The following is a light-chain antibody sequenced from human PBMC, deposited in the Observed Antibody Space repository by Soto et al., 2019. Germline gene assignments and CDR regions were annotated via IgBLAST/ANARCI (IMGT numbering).Light chain of an antibody. Sequence: QSVLTQPPSASGTPGQRVTISCSGSSSNIGSNTGNWYQQLPGTAPKLLIYGQNQRTSGVTDRFSGSKSGPSASLSISGLQSADAADYYCAVWDDSLDGRVFGGGTKLTVL. CDR1: SSNIGSNT. CDR3: AVWDDSLDGRV. CDR2: GQN. J-gene: IGLJ2*01. V-gene: IGLV1-44*01.